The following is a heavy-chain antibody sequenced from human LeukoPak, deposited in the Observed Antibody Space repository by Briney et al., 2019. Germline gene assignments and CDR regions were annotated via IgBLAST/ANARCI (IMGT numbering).Heavy chain of an antibody. D-gene: IGHD2-15*01. CDR1: GFTFDDYG. CDR3: ARLLRCSGGSCYFLEGYYFDY. Sequence: GGSLRLSCAASGFTFDDYGMSWVRQAPGKGLECVSGINWNGGSTGYADSVKGRFTISRDNAKNSLYLQMNSLRAEDTALYYCARLLRCSGGSCYFLEGYYFDYWGQGTLVTVSS. CDR2: INWNGGST. J-gene: IGHJ4*02. V-gene: IGHV3-20*04.